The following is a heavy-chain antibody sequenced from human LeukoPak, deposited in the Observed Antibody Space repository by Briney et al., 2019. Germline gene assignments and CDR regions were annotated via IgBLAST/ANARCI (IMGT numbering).Heavy chain of an antibody. D-gene: IGHD3-22*01. CDR3: ARDGDIVVVITGAFDI. CDR2: IRFTGSYI. V-gene: IGHV3-21*01. J-gene: IGHJ3*02. CDR1: GFTFSHYS. Sequence: GGSLRLSCVASGFTFSHYSMNWVRQAPGKGLEWVSSIRFTGSYIYYADSVKGRFTISRDNSKNTLYLQMNSLRAEDTAVYYCARDGDIVVVITGAFDIWGQGTMVTVSS.